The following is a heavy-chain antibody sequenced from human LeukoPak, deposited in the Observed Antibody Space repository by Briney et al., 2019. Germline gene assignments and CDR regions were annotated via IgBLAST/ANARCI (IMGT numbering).Heavy chain of an antibody. V-gene: IGHV4-34*01. CDR1: GGSFSGYY. CDR3: ARTGGSCYSTFDY. D-gene: IGHD2-15*01. Sequence: PSETLSLTCAVYGGSFSGYYWSWIRQPPGKGLEWIGEINHSGSTNYNPFLKSRVTISVDTSKNQFSLKLSSVTAADTAVYYCARTGGSCYSTFDYWGQGTLVTVSS. J-gene: IGHJ4*02. CDR2: INHSGST.